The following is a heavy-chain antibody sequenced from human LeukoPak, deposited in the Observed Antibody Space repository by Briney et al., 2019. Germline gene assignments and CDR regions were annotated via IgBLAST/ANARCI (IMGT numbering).Heavy chain of an antibody. Sequence: PGGSLRLSCTASGFTFGDYAMSWFRQAPGKGLEWVGFIRSKAYGGTTEYAASVKGRFTISRDDSKSIAYLQMNSLKTEDTAVYYCTRDFFGYSYGFPPLDYWGQGTLVTVSS. V-gene: IGHV3-49*03. D-gene: IGHD5-18*01. CDR3: TRDFFGYSYGFPPLDY. CDR1: GFTFGDYA. J-gene: IGHJ4*02. CDR2: IRSKAYGGTT.